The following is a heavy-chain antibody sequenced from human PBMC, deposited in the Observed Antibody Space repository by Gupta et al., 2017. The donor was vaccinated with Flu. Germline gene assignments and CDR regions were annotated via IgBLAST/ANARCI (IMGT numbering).Heavy chain of an antibody. Sequence: EVQLVESGGGLVKPGGSLRLSCAASGFTFSSYSMNWVRQAPGKGLEWVSSISSSSSYIYYADSVKGRFTISRDNAKNSLYLQMNSLRAEDTAVYYCARDTVAGTFWFDPWGQGTLVTVSS. CDR1: GFTFSSYS. D-gene: IGHD6-19*01. V-gene: IGHV3-21*01. CDR2: ISSSSSYI. J-gene: IGHJ5*02. CDR3: ARDTVAGTFWFDP.